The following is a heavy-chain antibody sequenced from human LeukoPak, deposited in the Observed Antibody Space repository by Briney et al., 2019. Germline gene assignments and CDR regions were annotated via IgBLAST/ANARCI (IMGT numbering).Heavy chain of an antibody. Sequence: GGSLRLSCAASGFTFSNYCMSWVRQAPGKGLEWVANIKQDGSDKSYVDSVKGRFTISRDNAENSLYLQMNSLRAEDTAVYFCARDREVGATIHDYWGQGTLVTVSS. V-gene: IGHV3-7*01. D-gene: IGHD1-26*01. J-gene: IGHJ4*02. CDR1: GFTFSNYC. CDR2: IKQDGSDK. CDR3: ARDREVGATIHDY.